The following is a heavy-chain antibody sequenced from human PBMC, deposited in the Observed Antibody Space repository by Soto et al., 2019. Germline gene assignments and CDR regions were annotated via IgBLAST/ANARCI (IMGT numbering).Heavy chain of an antibody. D-gene: IGHD2-21*02. Sequence: SETLSLTCIVSGESISSSSYYWGWIRQPPGKGLEWIGSIYYSGCTYYNPSFKSRVTISIDTSKNQFSLKLSSVTATDTAVYYCARQRTTVVTQAYFDHWGQGALVTVSS. CDR3: ARQRTTVVTQAYFDH. CDR1: GESISSSSYY. V-gene: IGHV4-39*01. CDR2: IYYSGCT. J-gene: IGHJ4*02.